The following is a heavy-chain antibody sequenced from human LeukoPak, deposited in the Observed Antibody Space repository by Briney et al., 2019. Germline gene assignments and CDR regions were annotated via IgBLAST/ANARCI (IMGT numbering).Heavy chain of an antibody. CDR2: INGGGGRT. V-gene: IGHV3-43*02. J-gene: IGHJ4*02. D-gene: IGHD3-3*01. Sequence: PGGSLRLSCAASGFTFDDHTMYWVRQAPGKGLEWVSFINGGGGRTSYADSVKGRFTVSRDNRKNSLYLQMNSLRTEDTAFYYCVKDVRGYYALDCWGQGTLVTVPS. CDR1: GFTFDDHT. CDR3: VKDVRGYYALDC.